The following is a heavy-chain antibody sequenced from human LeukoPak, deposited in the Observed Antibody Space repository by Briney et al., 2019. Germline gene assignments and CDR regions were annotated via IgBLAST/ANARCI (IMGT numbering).Heavy chain of an antibody. CDR2: IHHTGTT. J-gene: IGHJ4*02. CDR1: AYSISSSYY. CDR3: ARDLSGGTFDY. Sequence: SETLSLTCAVSAYSISSSYYWGWIRQAPGKGLEWTGNIHHTGTTYYNPSLKSRVTISLDASKNQFSLRLPSVTAADTAVYYCARDLSGGTFDYWGQGTLVTVSS. V-gene: IGHV4-38-2*02. D-gene: IGHD1-1*01.